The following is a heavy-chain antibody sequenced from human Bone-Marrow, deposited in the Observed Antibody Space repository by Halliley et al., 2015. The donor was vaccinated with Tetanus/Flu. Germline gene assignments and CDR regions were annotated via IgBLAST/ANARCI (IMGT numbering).Heavy chain of an antibody. D-gene: IGHD2-15*01. Sequence: DGKSTKYVDSVRARFTTSRDTAKNTVTLQLNSLTADDTAVYYCARESRYCSGDSCFTDTFDVWGQGTKVTVSS. J-gene: IGHJ3*01. CDR3: ARESRYCSGDSCFTDTFDV. V-gene: IGHV3-74*03. CDR2: DGKST.